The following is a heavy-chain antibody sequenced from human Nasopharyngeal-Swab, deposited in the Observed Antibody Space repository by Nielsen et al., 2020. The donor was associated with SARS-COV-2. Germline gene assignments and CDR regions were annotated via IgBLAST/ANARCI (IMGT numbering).Heavy chain of an antibody. CDR2: FNAGNGNT. D-gene: IGHD3-16*02. J-gene: IGHJ4*02. CDR3: ASGGAGGVIVTYYFDY. Sequence: WVRQAHGQRLEWMGWFNAGNGNTKYSQKFQGRVTITRDTSASTAYMELSSLRSEDTAVYYCASGGAGGVIVTYYFDYWGQGTLVTVSS. V-gene: IGHV1-3*01.